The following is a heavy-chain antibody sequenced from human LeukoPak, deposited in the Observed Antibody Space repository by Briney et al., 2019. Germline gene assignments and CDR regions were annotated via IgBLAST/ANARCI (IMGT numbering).Heavy chain of an antibody. CDR3: PSAEYSSSAPGY. V-gene: IGHV4-59*01. CDR2: TYYGGTN. CDR1: TGSISSYY. Sequence: SETLSLTCTVSTGSISSYYWSWNRQPPGKVLEYIGYTYYGGTNNYNPSLRSRVTISVDTSKTQFSLQRSSVTAATTAVYYVPSAEYSSSAPGYWGQGTLVTVSS. D-gene: IGHD6-6*01. J-gene: IGHJ4*02.